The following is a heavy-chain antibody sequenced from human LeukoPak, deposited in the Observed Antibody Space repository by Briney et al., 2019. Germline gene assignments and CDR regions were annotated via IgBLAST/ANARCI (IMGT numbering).Heavy chain of an antibody. V-gene: IGHV3-7*01. D-gene: IGHD3-22*01. CDR1: GFTFSSYW. CDR2: MKQDGSEK. Sequence: GGSLRLSCAASGFTFSSYWMSWVRQAPGKGLEWVANMKQDGSEKYYVDSVKGRFTISRDNSKNTLYLQMNSLRAEDTAVYYCAKGKDYYDSSGYYYTYAFDIWGQGTMVTVSS. CDR3: AKGKDYYDSSGYYYTYAFDI. J-gene: IGHJ3*02.